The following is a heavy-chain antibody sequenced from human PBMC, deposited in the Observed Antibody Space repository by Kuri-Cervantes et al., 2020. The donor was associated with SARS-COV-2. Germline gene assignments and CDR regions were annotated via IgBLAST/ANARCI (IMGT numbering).Heavy chain of an antibody. Sequence: GESLKISCAASGFTFSSYAMSWVRRAPGKGLEWVSAISGSGGSTYYADSVKGRFTISRDNSKNTLYLQMNSLRAEDTAVYYCARDRDPYSNPAYFDLWGRGTLVTVSS. V-gene: IGHV3-23*01. J-gene: IGHJ2*01. CDR3: ARDRDPYSNPAYFDL. D-gene: IGHD4-11*01. CDR1: GFTFSSYA. CDR2: ISGSGGST.